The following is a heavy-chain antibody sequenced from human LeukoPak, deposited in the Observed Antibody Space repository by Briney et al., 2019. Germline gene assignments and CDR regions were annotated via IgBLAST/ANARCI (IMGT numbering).Heavy chain of an antibody. J-gene: IGHJ5*02. CDR2: INPNSGGT. CDR1: GYTFTGYY. D-gene: IGHD1-7*01. V-gene: IGHV1-2*02. Sequence: GASVKVSCKASGYTFTGYYMHWVRQAPGQGLEWMGWINPNSGGTNYAQKFQGRVTITADKSTSTAYMELSSLRSEDTAVYYCARGRLELTWFDPWGQGTLVTVSS. CDR3: ARGRLELTWFDP.